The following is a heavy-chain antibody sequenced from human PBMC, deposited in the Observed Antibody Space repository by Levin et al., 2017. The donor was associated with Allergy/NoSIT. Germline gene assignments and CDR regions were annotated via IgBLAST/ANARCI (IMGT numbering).Heavy chain of an antibody. Sequence: SETLSLTCAVYGGSFSGYYWSWIRQPPGKGLEWIGEINHSGSTNYNPSLKSRVTISVDTSKNQFSLKLSSVTAADTAVYYCARGQNKFRIAAAGRNWFDPWGQGTLVTVSS. CDR2: INHSGST. CDR1: GGSFSGYY. V-gene: IGHV4-34*01. D-gene: IGHD6-13*01. CDR3: ARGQNKFRIAAAGRNWFDP. J-gene: IGHJ5*02.